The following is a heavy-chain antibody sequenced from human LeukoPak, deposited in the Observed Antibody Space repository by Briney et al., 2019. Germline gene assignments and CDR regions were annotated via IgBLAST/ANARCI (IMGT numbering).Heavy chain of an antibody. Sequence: PSETPSLTCAVYGGSFSGYYWSWIRQPPGKGLEWIGEINHSGSTNYNPSLKSRVTISVDTSKNQFSLKLSSVTAADTAVYYCARVPRDWNYVSGIYFDYWGQGTLVTVSS. V-gene: IGHV4-34*01. D-gene: IGHD1-7*01. CDR2: INHSGST. CDR1: GGSFSGYY. CDR3: ARVPRDWNYVSGIYFDY. J-gene: IGHJ4*02.